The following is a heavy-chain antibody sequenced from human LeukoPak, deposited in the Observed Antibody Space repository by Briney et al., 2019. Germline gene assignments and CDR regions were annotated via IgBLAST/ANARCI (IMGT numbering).Heavy chain of an antibody. D-gene: IGHD6-13*01. Sequence: GGSLRLSCAASGFTFSDTWMHWVRQAPGEGLVWVSRIRSDGSDTRYAESVKGRFTISRDNAKNTLYLQMNSLRAEDTAVYYCARDTDSWYFDYWGQGTLVTVSS. J-gene: IGHJ4*02. V-gene: IGHV3-74*01. CDR2: IRSDGSDT. CDR1: GFTFSDTW. CDR3: ARDTDSWYFDY.